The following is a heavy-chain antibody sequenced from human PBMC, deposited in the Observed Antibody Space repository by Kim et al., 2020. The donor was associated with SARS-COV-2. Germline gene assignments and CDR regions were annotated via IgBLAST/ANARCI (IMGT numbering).Heavy chain of an antibody. CDR3: ARGPLLRFLEWLHPLDY. CDR1: GGSFSGYY. CDR2: INHSGST. D-gene: IGHD3-3*01. Sequence: SETLSLTCAVYGGSFSGYYWSWIRQPPGKGLEWIGEINHSGSTNYNPSLKSRVTISVDTSKNQFSLKLSSVTAADTAVYYCARGPLLRFLEWLHPLDYWGQGTLVTVSS. V-gene: IGHV4-34*01. J-gene: IGHJ4*02.